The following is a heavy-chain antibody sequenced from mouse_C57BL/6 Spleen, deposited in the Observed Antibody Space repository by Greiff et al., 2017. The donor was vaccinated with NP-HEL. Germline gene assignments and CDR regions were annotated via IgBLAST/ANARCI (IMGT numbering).Heavy chain of an antibody. J-gene: IGHJ4*01. CDR3: ARRLYGSPYYAMDY. CDR1: GYTFTDYY. D-gene: IGHD1-1*01. CDR2: IYPGSGNT. Sequence: QVQLQQSGAELVRPGASVKLSCKASGYTFTDYYINWVKQRPGQGLEWIARIYPGSGNTYYNEKFKGKATLTAEKSSSTAYMQLSSLTSEDSAVYFCARRLYGSPYYAMDYWGQGTSVTVSS. V-gene: IGHV1-76*01.